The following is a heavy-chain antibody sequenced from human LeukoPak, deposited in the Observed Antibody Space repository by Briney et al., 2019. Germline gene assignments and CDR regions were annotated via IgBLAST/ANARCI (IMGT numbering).Heavy chain of an antibody. J-gene: IGHJ3*02. CDR1: GFTFSSYS. D-gene: IGHD1-26*01. Sequence: KHWGSLRLSCAASGFTFSSYSMNWVRQAPGKGLEWVSSISSSSSYIYYADSVKGRFTISRDNAKNSLYLLMNSLRAEDTAVYYCARVGSLLIWGQGTMVTVPS. CDR2: ISSSSSYI. V-gene: IGHV3-21*01. CDR3: ARVGSLLI.